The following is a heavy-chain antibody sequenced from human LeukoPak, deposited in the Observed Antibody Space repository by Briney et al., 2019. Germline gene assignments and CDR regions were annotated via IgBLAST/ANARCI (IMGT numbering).Heavy chain of an antibody. J-gene: IGHJ4*02. CDR1: GGSISSYY. D-gene: IGHD3-10*01. CDR2: IYYSGST. Sequence: PSETLSLTCTVSGGSISSYYWSWIRQPPGKGLEWIGYIYYSGSTNYNPSLKSRVTISVDTSKNQFSLRLSSVTAADTAVYYCARVPFYYGSGSYYIDDYLDYWGQGTLVTVSS. V-gene: IGHV4-59*01. CDR3: ARVPFYYGSGSYYIDDYLDY.